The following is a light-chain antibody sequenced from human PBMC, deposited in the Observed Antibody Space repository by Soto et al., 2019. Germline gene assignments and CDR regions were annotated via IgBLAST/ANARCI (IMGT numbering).Light chain of an antibody. V-gene: IGLV1-40*01. CDR2: GNS. CDR3: QSYDSSLSAVV. CDR1: SSNIGADYD. Sequence: QSVLTQPPSVSGAPGQRVTMSCTGSSSNIGADYDVHWYQQLPGTAPKLLIYGNSNRPSGVPDRFSGSKSGTSASLAITGLQAEDEADYYCQSYDSSLSAVVFGGGTKGTVL. J-gene: IGLJ3*02.